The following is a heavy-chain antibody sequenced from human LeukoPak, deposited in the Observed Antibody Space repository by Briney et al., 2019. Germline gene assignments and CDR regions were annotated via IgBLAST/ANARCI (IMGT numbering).Heavy chain of an antibody. CDR2: ISQRQIT. Sequence: SETLSLTCTVSSHSITNNYFGWIRQSPGKGLEWIGSISQRQITYYSPSLLSRVTVSRETSNMQFSLRLTSVTAGDTAIYYCVSHETPYYYIDVWGKGTPVTISS. J-gene: IGHJ6*03. V-gene: IGHV4-38-2*02. CDR3: VSHETPYYYIDV. CDR1: SHSITNNYF.